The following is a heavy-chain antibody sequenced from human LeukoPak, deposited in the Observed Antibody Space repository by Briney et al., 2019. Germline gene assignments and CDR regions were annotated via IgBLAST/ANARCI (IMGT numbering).Heavy chain of an antibody. D-gene: IGHD4-23*01. CDR3: ARLVYDGDSVYGWFDP. V-gene: IGHV5-51*01. Sequence: GESLKTSCKGSGYTFTTYWIGWVRQMPGKGLEWMGIIYPGDSDTRYSPSFQGQVTISADKSISTAYLQWSSLRASDTAMYYCARLVYDGDSVYGWFDPWGQGALITVSS. CDR1: GYTFTTYW. J-gene: IGHJ5*02. CDR2: IYPGDSDT.